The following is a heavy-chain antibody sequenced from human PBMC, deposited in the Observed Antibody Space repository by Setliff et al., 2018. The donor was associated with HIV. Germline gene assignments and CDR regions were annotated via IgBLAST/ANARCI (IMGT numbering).Heavy chain of an antibody. CDR2: INAGNGNT. Sequence: GASVKVSCKASGYTFSNYAIHWLRQAPGQRLEWMGWINAGNGNTKNSQKFQGRLTITRDTSASTTYMELSSLRSEDTAMYYCARGGTYYYDSSGYFIPGKYWGQGSLVTVSS. D-gene: IGHD3-22*01. V-gene: IGHV1-3*01. J-gene: IGHJ4*02. CDR1: GYTFSNYA. CDR3: ARGGTYYYDSSGYFIPGKY.